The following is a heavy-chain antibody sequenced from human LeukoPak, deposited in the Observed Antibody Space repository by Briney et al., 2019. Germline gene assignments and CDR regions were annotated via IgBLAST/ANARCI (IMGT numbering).Heavy chain of an antibody. D-gene: IGHD3-22*01. CDR1: GFTFSSYA. J-gene: IGHJ4*02. CDR3: ARDGGYYDGSGYYGGYFDY. V-gene: IGHV3-30*04. Sequence: PGGSLRLSCAASGFTFSSYAMHWVRQAPGKGLEWVAVISYDGSNKYYADSVKGRFTISRDNSKNTLYLQVNSLRAEDTAVYYCARDGGYYDGSGYYGGYFDYWGQGTLVTVSS. CDR2: ISYDGSNK.